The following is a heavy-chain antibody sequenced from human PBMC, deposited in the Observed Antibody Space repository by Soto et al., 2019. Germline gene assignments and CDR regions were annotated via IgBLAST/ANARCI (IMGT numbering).Heavy chain of an antibody. CDR3: ARDSGSSWYLYYGMDV. J-gene: IGHJ6*02. CDR1: GGSISSGGYY. V-gene: IGHV4-31*03. CDR2: IYYSGST. D-gene: IGHD6-13*01. Sequence: QVQLQESGPGLVKPSQTLSLTCTVSGGSISSGGYYWSWIRQHPGKGLEWIGYIYYSGSTYYNPSLKRRVTISVDTSKNQFSLKLSSVTAADTAVYYCARDSGSSWYLYYGMDVWGQGTTVTVSS.